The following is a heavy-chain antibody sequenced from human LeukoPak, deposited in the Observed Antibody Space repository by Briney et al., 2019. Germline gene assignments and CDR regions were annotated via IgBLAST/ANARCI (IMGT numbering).Heavy chain of an antibody. CDR3: ARQAWLAKNTFDY. D-gene: IGHD6-19*01. V-gene: IGHV4-59*08. CDR2: IYYSGST. Sequence: PSETLSLTCTVSGGSINSYYWSWIRQPPGKGLEWIGYIYYSGSTNYNPSLKSRVTISVDTSKNQFSLKLSSVTAADTAVYYCARQAWLAKNTFDYWGQGTLVTVSS. J-gene: IGHJ4*02. CDR1: GGSINSYY.